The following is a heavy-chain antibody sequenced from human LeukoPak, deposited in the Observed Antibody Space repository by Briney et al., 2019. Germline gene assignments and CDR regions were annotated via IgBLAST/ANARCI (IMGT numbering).Heavy chain of an antibody. J-gene: IGHJ3*02. V-gene: IGHV4-38-2*02. CDR2: IYHSGST. CDR1: GYSISSGYY. D-gene: IGHD2-2*01. CDR3: ARVQVVPARLYAFDI. Sequence: SETLSLTCTVPGYSISSGYYWGWIRQPPGKGLEWIGSIYHSGSTYYNPSLKSRVTISVDTSKNQFSLKLSSVTAADTAVYYCARVQVVPARLYAFDIWGQGTMVTVSS.